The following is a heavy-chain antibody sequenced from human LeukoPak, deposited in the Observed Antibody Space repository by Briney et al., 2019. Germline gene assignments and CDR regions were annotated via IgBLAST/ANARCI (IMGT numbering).Heavy chain of an antibody. CDR1: GGSISSYY. J-gene: IGHJ5*02. V-gene: IGHV4-59*01. CDR2: INYSGST. CDR3: ARSSSAGRRWFDP. Sequence: SETLSLTCTVSGGSISSYYWSWIRRPPGKGLEWIGYINYSGSTNYNPSLKSRVTISVDTSKNQFSLKLSSVTAADTAVYYCARSSSAGRRWFDPWGQGTLVTVSS. D-gene: IGHD6-19*01.